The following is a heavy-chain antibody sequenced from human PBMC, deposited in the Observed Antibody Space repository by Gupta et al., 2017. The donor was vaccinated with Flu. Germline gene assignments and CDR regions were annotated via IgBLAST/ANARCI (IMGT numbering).Heavy chain of an antibody. J-gene: IGHJ4*02. V-gene: IGHV4-38-2*02. Sequence: QVQLQESGPGLVKPSGTLSLSCTASGHSISNAYCWGWIRQAPGKGLEWIGSFCHGGTPYYNQALKSRVTVSCEDTSNNQFSLNLSSVTAADKAVYYCATGNSWNCEGWGQGTRVTVS. CDR3: ATGNSWNCEG. CDR2: FCHGGTP. D-gene: IGHD1-7*01. CDR1: GHSISNAYC.